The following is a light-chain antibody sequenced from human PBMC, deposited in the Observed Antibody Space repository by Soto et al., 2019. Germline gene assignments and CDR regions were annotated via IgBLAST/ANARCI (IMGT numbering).Light chain of an antibody. V-gene: IGKV3-11*01. CDR1: QSVSSD. J-gene: IGKJ4*01. CDR2: DAS. Sequence: EIVLTQSPATLSLSPRERATLSCRASQSVSSDLAWYQQKPGQPPRLLIYDASNRATGIPAGFSGSGSGTDFTLTISSLEPEDFAVYYCQQRSDWPLTFGGGTKVEIK. CDR3: QQRSDWPLT.